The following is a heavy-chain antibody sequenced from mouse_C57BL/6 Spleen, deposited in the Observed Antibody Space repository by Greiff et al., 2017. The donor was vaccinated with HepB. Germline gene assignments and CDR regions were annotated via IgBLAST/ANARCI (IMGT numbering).Heavy chain of an antibody. CDR1: GYTFTSYW. V-gene: IGHV1-52*01. J-gene: IGHJ4*01. CDR2: IDPSDSET. Sequence: QVQLQQSGAELVRPGSSVKLSCKASGYTFTSYWMHWVKQRPIQGLEWIGNIDPSDSETHYNQKFKDKATLTVDKSSSTAYMQLSSLTSEDSAVYYCARKGPPFITTEDYYAMDYWGQGTSVTVSS. CDR3: ARKGPPFITTEDYYAMDY. D-gene: IGHD1-1*01.